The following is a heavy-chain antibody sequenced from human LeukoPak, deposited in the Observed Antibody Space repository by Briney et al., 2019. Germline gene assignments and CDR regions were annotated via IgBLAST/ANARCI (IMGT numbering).Heavy chain of an antibody. CDR3: ARAHDYGDYVPYYYYYYYMDV. Sequence: SVKVSCKASGGTFSSYAISWVRQAPGQGLEWMGGIIPIFGTANYAQKFQGRVTITTDESTSTAYMELSSLRSEDTAVYYCARAHDYGDYVPYYYYYYYMDVWGKGTTVILSS. V-gene: IGHV1-69*05. CDR2: IIPIFGTA. CDR1: GGTFSSYA. J-gene: IGHJ6*03. D-gene: IGHD4-17*01.